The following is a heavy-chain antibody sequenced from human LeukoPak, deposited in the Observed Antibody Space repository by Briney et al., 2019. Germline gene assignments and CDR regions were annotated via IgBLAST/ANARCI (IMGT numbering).Heavy chain of an antibody. V-gene: IGHV3-23*01. CDR1: GFTFSSYA. Sequence: SGGSLRLSCAASGFTFSSYAMSWVRQAPGKGLEWVSSINYDGGSTYYADSVKGRFTISRDSSKNTLFLQMNSLRAEDTAVYYCAKHNSASFDYWGQGTLVTVSS. D-gene: IGHD6-19*01. CDR3: AKHNSASFDY. J-gene: IGHJ4*02. CDR2: INYDGGST.